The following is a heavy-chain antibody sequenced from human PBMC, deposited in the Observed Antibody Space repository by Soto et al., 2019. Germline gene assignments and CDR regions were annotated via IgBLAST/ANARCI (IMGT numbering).Heavy chain of an antibody. CDR1: GFTFSSYG. Sequence: QVQLVESGGGVVQPGRSLRLSCAASGFTFSSYGMHWVRQTPGKGLEWVAVIWYDGSNKYYADSVKGRFTISRDNSKNTLYLQMNSLRAEDTAVYYCASNTGYSSGWTEYYFDYGVQGTLVTVSS. V-gene: IGHV3-33*01. J-gene: IGHJ4*02. CDR2: IWYDGSNK. D-gene: IGHD6-19*01. CDR3: ASNTGYSSGWTEYYFDY.